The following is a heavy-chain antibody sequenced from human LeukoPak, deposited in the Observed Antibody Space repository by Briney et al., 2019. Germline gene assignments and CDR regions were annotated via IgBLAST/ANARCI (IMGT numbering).Heavy chain of an antibody. V-gene: IGHV3-66*02. CDR1: GFTVRSNH. CDR3: ARDSSVDGFDM. D-gene: IGHD2-21*01. CDR2: IYTGGTT. Sequence: GGSLRLSCAASGFTVRSNHMNWVRQAPGKGLEWVSVIYTGGTTYYADSVKGRFTISRDNSKNTLYLQMNSLRAEDTAMYYCARDSSVDGFDMWGQGTMDTVSS. J-gene: IGHJ3*02.